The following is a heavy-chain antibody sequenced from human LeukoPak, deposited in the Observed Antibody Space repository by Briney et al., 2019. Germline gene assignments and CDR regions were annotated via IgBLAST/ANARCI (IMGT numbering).Heavy chain of an antibody. V-gene: IGHV3-21*01. J-gene: IGHJ4*02. CDR2: ISSSSAYI. CDR1: GFTFSTYS. D-gene: IGHD6-6*01. CDR3: ARASDSASSNPEGY. Sequence: GGSLRLSCLASGFTFSTYSMNWVRQTPGKGLEWVSSISSSSAYIYCADSLKGRFTISRDNAKNLLYLQMSSLRVEDTAVYYCARASDSASSNPEGYWGQGTLVTVSS.